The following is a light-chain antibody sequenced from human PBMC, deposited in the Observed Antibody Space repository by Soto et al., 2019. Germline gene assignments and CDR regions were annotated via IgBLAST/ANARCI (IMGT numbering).Light chain of an antibody. CDR3: SSYTSGSTLYV. CDR1: TSDIGGYNY. V-gene: IGLV2-14*01. J-gene: IGLJ1*01. CDR2: EVS. Sequence: QSALTQPASVSGFPGQSIAISCTGTTSDIGGYNYVSWYQQHPGKAPKLVIFEVSNRPSGVSNRFSGSKSGNTASLTISGLQAEDEADYYCSSYTSGSTLYVFGTGTNLTVL.